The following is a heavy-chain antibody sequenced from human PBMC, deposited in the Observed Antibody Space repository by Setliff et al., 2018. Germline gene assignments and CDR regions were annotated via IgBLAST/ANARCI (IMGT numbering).Heavy chain of an antibody. CDR1: GYSISSGYI. D-gene: IGHD2-21*02. V-gene: IGHV4-38-2*02. CDR2: VGHTGSI. J-gene: IGHJ4*02. CDR3: ARDLGHGGDSDY. Sequence: TLSLTCTVSGYSISSGYIWGWIRQPPGKGLEWVGNVGHTGSINYNPSLKSRLTISRDTSKNQVSLKLNSVTATDTAVYYCARDLGHGGDSDYWGQGILVTVSS.